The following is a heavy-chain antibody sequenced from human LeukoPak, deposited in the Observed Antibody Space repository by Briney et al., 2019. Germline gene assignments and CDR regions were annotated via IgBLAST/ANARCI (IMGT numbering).Heavy chain of an antibody. CDR3: ARGFCSSTNCYQGPFDF. Sequence: PGGSLRLSCAASGFTFSSAWMTWVRQAPGKGLEWVGHIKNKTNGETTDYAAPVKGRFIISRDDSKNTLYLQMNSLRTEDTAVHYCARGFCSSTNCYQGPFDFWGQGTLVTVSS. V-gene: IGHV3-15*01. CDR1: GFTFSSAW. J-gene: IGHJ4*02. CDR2: IKNKTNGETT. D-gene: IGHD2-2*01.